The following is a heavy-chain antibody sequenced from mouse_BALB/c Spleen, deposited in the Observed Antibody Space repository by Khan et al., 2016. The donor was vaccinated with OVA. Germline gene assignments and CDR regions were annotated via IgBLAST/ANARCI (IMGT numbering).Heavy chain of an antibody. CDR2: IRYSGNT. V-gene: IGHV3-2*02. CDR1: GYSITSDYV. Sequence: EVQLVESGPGLVKPSQSLSLTCPVTGYSITSDYVWNWIRQFPGNQLEWMGYIRYSGNTKYNPSLKSRISIPLDTSKNQFFLQLNYVTTEDTATDYCARIYGEDFDYWGQGTTLTVSS. D-gene: IGHD1-1*01. CDR3: ARIYGEDFDY. J-gene: IGHJ2*01.